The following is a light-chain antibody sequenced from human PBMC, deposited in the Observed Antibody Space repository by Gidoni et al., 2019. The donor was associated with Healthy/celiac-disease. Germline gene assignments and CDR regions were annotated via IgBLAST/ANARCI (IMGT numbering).Light chain of an antibody. V-gene: IGKV1D-8*01. Sequence: VIWLTHSPSLLSASTGDRVTISCRMSQSISSYLAWYQQKPGKAPELLIYDASTLQSGVPSRFSGSGSGTDFTLTISSLQSEDFATYYCQQYYSFPWTFGQGTKVEIK. J-gene: IGKJ1*01. CDR3: QQYYSFPWT. CDR2: DAS. CDR1: QSISSY.